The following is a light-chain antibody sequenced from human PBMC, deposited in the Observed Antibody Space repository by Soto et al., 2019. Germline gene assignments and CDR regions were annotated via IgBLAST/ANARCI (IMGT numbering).Light chain of an antibody. CDR1: QSISNY. CDR2: AAS. CDR3: QQSYITPFT. Sequence: DIQMTQSPSSLPAAVGDRVTITCRASQSISNYLNWYQQKPGKAPKLLIYAASSSQSEVPSRFSGSGSGTDFTLTISSLQPEDIATYYCQQSYITPFTFGPGTKVEIK. V-gene: IGKV1-39*01. J-gene: IGKJ3*01.